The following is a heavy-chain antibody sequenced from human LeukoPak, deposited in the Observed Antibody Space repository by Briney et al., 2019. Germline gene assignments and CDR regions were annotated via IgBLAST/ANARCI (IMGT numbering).Heavy chain of an antibody. CDR3: ARGYSGYHDAFHI. V-gene: IGHV1-69*13. CDR1: GGTISSYA. J-gene: IGHJ3*02. Sequence: LEASVKVSCKASGGTISSYAIMWVRQAPGQGLEWMGGIIPMFDTADYAQKFQGRVTFTADESTNTAYMELSSLRSEDTAVYCCARGYSGYHDAFHIWGQGTMVTVSS. D-gene: IGHD1-26*01. CDR2: IIPMFDTA.